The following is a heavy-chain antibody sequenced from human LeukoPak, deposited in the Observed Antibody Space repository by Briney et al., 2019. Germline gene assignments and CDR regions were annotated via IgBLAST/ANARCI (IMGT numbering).Heavy chain of an antibody. V-gene: IGHV3-30*02. J-gene: IGHJ4*02. CDR3: AKDGDEQQLGLDY. D-gene: IGHD6-13*01. Sequence: HPGGSLRLSCAASGFTFSSYGMHWVRQAPGKGLEWVAFIRYDGSNKYYADSVKGRFTISRDNSKNTLYLQMNSPRAEDTAVYYCAKDGDEQQLGLDYWGQGTLVTVSS. CDR2: IRYDGSNK. CDR1: GFTFSSYG.